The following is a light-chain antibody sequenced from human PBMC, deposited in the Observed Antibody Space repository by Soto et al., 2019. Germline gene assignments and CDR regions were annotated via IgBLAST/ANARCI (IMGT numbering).Light chain of an antibody. CDR3: HQYYNWPGT. V-gene: IGKV3-15*01. J-gene: IGKJ1*01. CDR2: DAS. CDR1: QSVSSN. Sequence: EIMIPLAPGTLYLPLGERGIPSWRASQSVSSNLAWYQQIRGQAPRLLIYDASTRATGIPARFSGSGSGTDFTLTISSLQSEDFAVYYCHQYYNWPGTFGQGTKVDNK.